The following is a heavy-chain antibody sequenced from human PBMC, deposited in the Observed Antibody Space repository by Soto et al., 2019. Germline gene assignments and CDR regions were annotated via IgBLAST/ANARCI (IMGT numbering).Heavy chain of an antibody. V-gene: IGHV3-30*18. CDR1: GFTFSSYG. D-gene: IGHD4-4*01. Sequence: GGSLRLSCAASGFTFSSYGMHWVRQAPGKGLEWVAVISYDGSNKYYADSVKGRFTISRDNSKNTLYLQMNSLRAEDTAVYYCAKSTVTGLYYYYGMDVWGQGTTVTVSS. CDR2: ISYDGSNK. CDR3: AKSTVTGLYYYYGMDV. J-gene: IGHJ6*02.